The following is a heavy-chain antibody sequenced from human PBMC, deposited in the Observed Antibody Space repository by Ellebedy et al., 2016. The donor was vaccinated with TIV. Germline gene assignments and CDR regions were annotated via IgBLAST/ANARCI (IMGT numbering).Heavy chain of an antibody. D-gene: IGHD3-9*01. CDR3: ARRGYDILTGYYGFDY. V-gene: IGHV4-39*01. CDR1: GGSISSSGYY. Sequence: GSLRLXXTVTGGSISSSGYYWGWIRQPPGKGLEWIGSIYYSGSTYYNPSLKSRVTISVDTSKNQFSLKLSSVTAADTAVYYCARRGYDILTGYYGFDYWGQGTLVTVSS. J-gene: IGHJ4*02. CDR2: IYYSGST.